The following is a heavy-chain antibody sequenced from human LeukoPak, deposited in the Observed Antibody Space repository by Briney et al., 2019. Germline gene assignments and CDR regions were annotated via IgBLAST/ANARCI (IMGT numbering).Heavy chain of an antibody. V-gene: IGHV4-39*01. CDR3: ASLTYYDFWSGYYRGEY. CDR2: TYYSGST. D-gene: IGHD3-3*01. Sequence: PSETLSLTCTVSGGSISSSSHYWGWIRQPPGKGLEWIGSTYYSGSTYYNPSLKSRVTISVDTSKNQFSLKLSSVTAADTAVYYCASLTYYDFWSGYYRGEYWGQGTLVTVSS. J-gene: IGHJ4*02. CDR1: GGSISSSSHY.